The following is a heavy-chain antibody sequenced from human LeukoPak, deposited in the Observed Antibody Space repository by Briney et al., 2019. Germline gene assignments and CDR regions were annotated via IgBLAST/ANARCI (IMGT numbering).Heavy chain of an antibody. CDR1: GFTVSSYG. D-gene: IGHD6-13*01. V-gene: IGHV3-23*01. J-gene: IGHJ3*01. CDR3: AKARIAAAGTGAFDV. Sequence: PGGSLRLSCAASGFTVSSYGMTWVRLAPGTGLEWVSAFSATDGSAQYAESVKGRVTISRDNSKNSLYLQMNSLRDEDTAVYYCAKARIAAAGTGAFDVWGQGTMVTVSS. CDR2: FSATDGSA.